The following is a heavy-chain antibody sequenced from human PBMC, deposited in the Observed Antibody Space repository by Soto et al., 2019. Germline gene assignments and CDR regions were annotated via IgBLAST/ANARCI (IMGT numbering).Heavy chain of an antibody. CDR1: GGSFSGYY. J-gene: IGHJ4*02. CDR2: INHSGST. V-gene: IGHV4-34*01. CDR3: ARNGRFIKGLTRFDY. D-gene: IGHD3-10*01. Sequence: SETLSLTCAVYGGSFSGYYWSWIRQPPGKGLEWIGEINHSGSTNYNPSLKSRVTISVDTSKNQFSLKLSSVTAADTAVYYCARNGRFIKGLTRFDYWGQGTLVTVSS.